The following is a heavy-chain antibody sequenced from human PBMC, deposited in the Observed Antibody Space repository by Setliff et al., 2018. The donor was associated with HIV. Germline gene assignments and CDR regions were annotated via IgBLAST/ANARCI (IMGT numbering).Heavy chain of an antibody. V-gene: IGHV4-59*08. Sequence: SETLSLTCTVSGASISSSYCSWVRQPPGKGLEWIGYIYSGGRTSYNPSRKSRVTMSVDTSKNQVTLKVRSVTAADTGVYYFARHGGYLYDGSRYFGRFDPWGQGTLVTVSS. CDR2: IYSGGRT. J-gene: IGHJ5*02. D-gene: IGHD2-15*01. CDR3: ARHGGYLYDGSRYFGRFDP. CDR1: GASISSSY.